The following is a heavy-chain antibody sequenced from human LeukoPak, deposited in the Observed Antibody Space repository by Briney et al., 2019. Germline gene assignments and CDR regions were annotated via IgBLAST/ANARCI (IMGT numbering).Heavy chain of an antibody. CDR1: GFTSSSYA. J-gene: IGHJ6*02. D-gene: IGHD2-8*01. CDR3: AILEVLMVYAPTTYGMDV. V-gene: IGHV3-30-3*01. Sequence: GGSLRLSCAASGFTSSSYAMHWVRQAPGKGLEWVAVISYDGSNKYYADSVKGRFTISRDNSKNTLYLQMNSLRAEDTAVYYCAILEVLMVYAPTTYGMDVWGQGTTVTVSS. CDR2: ISYDGSNK.